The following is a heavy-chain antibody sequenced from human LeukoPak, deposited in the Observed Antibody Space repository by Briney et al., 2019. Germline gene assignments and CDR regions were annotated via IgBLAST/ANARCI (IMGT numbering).Heavy chain of an antibody. CDR1: GGSISSGDYY. Sequence: PSETLSLTCTVSGGSISSGDYYWGWIRQPPGKGLEWTGYFYYSGSTYYNPSLKSRVTISVDTSKNQFSLKLTSVTAADTAVYYCARAFYDFWSGSIDGYFDPWGQGTLVTVSS. J-gene: IGHJ5*02. V-gene: IGHV4-30-4*01. CDR3: ARAFYDFWSGSIDGYFDP. CDR2: FYYSGST. D-gene: IGHD3-3*01.